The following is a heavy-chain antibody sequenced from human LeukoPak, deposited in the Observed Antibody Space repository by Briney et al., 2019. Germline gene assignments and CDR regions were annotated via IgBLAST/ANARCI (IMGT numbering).Heavy chain of an antibody. CDR1: GDSISSYH. CDR3: ARGRQYLNPFDS. D-gene: IGHD2/OR15-2a*01. V-gene: IGHV4-59*01. J-gene: IGHJ4*02. Sequence: SETLSLTCTVSGDSISSYHWNWIRQPPGQGLEYIGHISYTGTTNYNPSLKSRVTISLGTSKNQFSLKLNSVTAADTAVYYRARGRQYLNPFDSWGQGTLVTVSS. CDR2: ISYTGTT.